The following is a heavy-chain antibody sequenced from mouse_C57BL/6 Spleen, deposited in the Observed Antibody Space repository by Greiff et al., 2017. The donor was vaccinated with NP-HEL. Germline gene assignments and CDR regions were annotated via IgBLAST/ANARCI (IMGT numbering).Heavy chain of an antibody. CDR2: IYPGSGST. D-gene: IGHD1-1*02. Sequence: QVQLQQSGAELVKPGASVKMSCKASGYTFTSYWITWVKQRPGQGLEWIGDIYPGSGSTNYNEKFKSKATLTVDTSSSTAYMQLSSLTSEDSAAYYCARPYYGAMDYWGQGTSVTVSS. CDR1: GYTFTSYW. CDR3: ARPYYGAMDY. J-gene: IGHJ4*01. V-gene: IGHV1-55*01.